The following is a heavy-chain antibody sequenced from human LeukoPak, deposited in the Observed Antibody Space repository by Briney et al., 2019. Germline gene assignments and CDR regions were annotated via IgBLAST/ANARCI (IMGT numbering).Heavy chain of an antibody. CDR3: TRESGAFSPFGF. D-gene: IGHD1-26*01. V-gene: IGHV4-4*02. Sequence: SETLSLTCAVSGGSILTTNWWSWVRQPPGKGLEWIGEVHLSGASNYNPSLKSRVNMSIDKSKNQLSLELTPVTAADTAIYYCTRESGAFSPFGFWGQGTLVTVSS. CDR1: GGSILTTNW. CDR2: VHLSGAS. J-gene: IGHJ4*02.